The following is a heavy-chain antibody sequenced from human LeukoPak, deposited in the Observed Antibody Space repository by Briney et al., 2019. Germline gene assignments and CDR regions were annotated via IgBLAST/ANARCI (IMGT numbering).Heavy chain of an antibody. CDR2: ISQDGSGK. J-gene: IGHJ4*02. D-gene: IGHD6-13*01. V-gene: IGHV3-7*01. CDR1: GFTFSNYW. Sequence: GGSLRLSCGASGFTFSNYWMSWVRQAPGKGLEWVINISQDGSGKNYADSVEGRFTISRDNAKNSLYLQMNSLRAEDTAVYYCARVIAAAGVDYWGQGTLVTVSS. CDR3: ARVIAAAGVDY.